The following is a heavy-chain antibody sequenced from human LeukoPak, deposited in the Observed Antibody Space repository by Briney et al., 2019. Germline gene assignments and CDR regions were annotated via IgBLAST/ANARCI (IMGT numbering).Heavy chain of an antibody. V-gene: IGHV1-69*13. CDR1: GGTFSSYA. CDR3: ARTKPGGIEQQTFDP. Sequence: GASVKVSCKASGGTFSSYAISWVRQAPGQGLEWMGGIIPIFGTANYAQKFQGRVTITADESTSTAYMELSSLRSEDTAVYYCARTKPGGIEQQTFDPWGQGTLVTVSS. D-gene: IGHD6-13*01. J-gene: IGHJ5*02. CDR2: IIPIFGTA.